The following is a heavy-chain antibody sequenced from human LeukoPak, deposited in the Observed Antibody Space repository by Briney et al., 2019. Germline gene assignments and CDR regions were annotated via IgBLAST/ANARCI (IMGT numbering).Heavy chain of an antibody. Sequence: VASVKVSCKASGGTFSSYAISWVRQAPGQGLEWMGRIIPIFGTANYAQKFQGRVTITTDESTSTAYMELSSLRSEDTAVYYCARERGSWSXYYNXXWGQGTLVTV. CDR3: ARERGSWSXYYNXX. CDR1: GGTFSSYA. J-gene: IGHJ1*01. D-gene: IGHD3-3*01. V-gene: IGHV1-69*05. CDR2: IIPIFGTA.